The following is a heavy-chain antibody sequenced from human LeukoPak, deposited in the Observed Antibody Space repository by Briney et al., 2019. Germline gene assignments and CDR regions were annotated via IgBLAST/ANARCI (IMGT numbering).Heavy chain of an antibody. CDR2: IRYDGSNK. CDR3: AKDVSYGYSYGIRDFDY. CDR1: GVTFSSYG. V-gene: IGHV3-30*02. Sequence: GGSLRLSCAASGVTFSSYGVHWVRQAPGKGLEWVAFIRYDGSNKYYADSVKGRFTISRDNSKNTLYLQMNILRAEDTAVYYCAKDVSYGYSYGIRDFDYWGQGTLVTVSS. J-gene: IGHJ4*02. D-gene: IGHD5-18*01.